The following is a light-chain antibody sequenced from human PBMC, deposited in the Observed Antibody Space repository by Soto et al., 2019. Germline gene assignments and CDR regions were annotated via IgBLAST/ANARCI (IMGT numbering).Light chain of an antibody. CDR2: DVS. V-gene: IGLV2-14*01. J-gene: IGLJ1*01. CDR1: SSDVGGYNY. CDR3: SSYTSSSLYV. Sequence: QSALTQPASVSGSPVQSITISCTGTSSDVGGYNYVSWYQQHPGKAPKLMIYDVSNRPSGVSNRFSGSKSGNTASLTISGLQAEDEADYYCSSYTSSSLYVFGTGTKLTVL.